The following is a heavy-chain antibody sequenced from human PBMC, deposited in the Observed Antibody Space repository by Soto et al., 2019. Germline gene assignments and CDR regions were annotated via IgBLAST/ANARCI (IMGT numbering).Heavy chain of an antibody. V-gene: IGHV4-34*01. Sequence: QVQLQQWGAGLLKPSETLSLTCAVYGGSFSGYYWSWIRQPPGKGLEWIGEINHSGSTNYNPSLKSRVTISVDTSKNQFSLKLSSVTAADTAVYYCARGRINYGSGSSYQDYWGQGTLVTVSS. CDR3: ARGRINYGSGSSYQDY. CDR1: GGSFSGYY. CDR2: INHSGST. D-gene: IGHD3-10*01. J-gene: IGHJ4*02.